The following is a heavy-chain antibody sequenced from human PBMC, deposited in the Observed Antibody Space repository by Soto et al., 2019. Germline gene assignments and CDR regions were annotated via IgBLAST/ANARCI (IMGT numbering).Heavy chain of an antibody. CDR2: IYSGGST. CDR1: GFTVSSNY. J-gene: IGHJ6*02. V-gene: IGHV3-53*01. Sequence: EVQLVESGGGLIQPGGSLRLSCAASGFTVSSNYMSGVRQAPGKGLEWVSVIYSGGSTYYADSVKGRFTISRDNSKNTLYHQMNSLRAEDTAVYYCVRGVTYYYYGTDVWGQGTTVTVSS. CDR3: VRGVTYYYYGTDV. D-gene: IGHD3-10*01.